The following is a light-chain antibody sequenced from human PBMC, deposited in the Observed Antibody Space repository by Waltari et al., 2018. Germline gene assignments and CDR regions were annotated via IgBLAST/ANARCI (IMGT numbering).Light chain of an antibody. V-gene: IGLV2-8*01. J-gene: IGLJ3*02. Sequence: QSALTQPPSASGSPGQSVTISCTGTSSDVGGYNYVSWYQQHPGKAPKLMIYEVSKRPSGFPERFSGSKSGNTASLTVSGLQAEDEADYYCSSYAGSNNLGFGGGTKLTVL. CDR1: SSDVGGYNY. CDR3: SSYAGSNNLG. CDR2: EVS.